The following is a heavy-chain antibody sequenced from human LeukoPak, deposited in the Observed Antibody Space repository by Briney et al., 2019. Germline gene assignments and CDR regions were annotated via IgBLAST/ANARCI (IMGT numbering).Heavy chain of an antibody. CDR3: GRRPAVDGPIDN. D-gene: IGHD3/OR15-3a*01. J-gene: IGHJ4*02. Sequence: SETLSLTCGVSGGSLHRSFWTWVRQPPGKGLEWIGRIYSSGATDYSPSLKSRLTISIDTSKNQFSLRLASVTAADTAVYYCGRRPAVDGPIDNWGQGILVAVSS. CDR2: IYSSGAT. CDR1: GGSLHRSF. V-gene: IGHV4-59*01.